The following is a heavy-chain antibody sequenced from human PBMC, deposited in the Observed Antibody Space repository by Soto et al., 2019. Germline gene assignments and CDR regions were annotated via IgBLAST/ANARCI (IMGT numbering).Heavy chain of an antibody. V-gene: IGHV1-69*08. CDR2: IIPILGIA. J-gene: IGHJ4*02. CDR3: AREGGLMITFGGVIVNGVFDY. D-gene: IGHD3-16*02. CDR1: GGTFSSYT. Sequence: QVQLVQSGAEVKKPGSSVRVSCKASGGTFSSYTISWVRQAPGQGLEWMGRIIPILGIANYAQKFQGRVTITADKSTSTAYMELSSLRSEDTAVYYSAREGGLMITFGGVIVNGVFDYWGQGTLVTVS.